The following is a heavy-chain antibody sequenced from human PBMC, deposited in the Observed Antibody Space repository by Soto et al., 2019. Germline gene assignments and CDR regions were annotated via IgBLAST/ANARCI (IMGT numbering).Heavy chain of an antibody. V-gene: IGHV1-8*01. CDR2: MQPSSGRT. Sequence: QVQLVQSGAEVREPGASVKVSCKASGYSFTSLDINWVRQTTGQGLEWMGWMQPSSGRTGYAQKFQGRVTMTRDTPKNTAYMELSSLTSDDTAFYYCARGVTAGVDYGGQGTLVTVSS. J-gene: IGHJ4*02. CDR1: GYSFTSLD. D-gene: IGHD1-26*01. CDR3: ARGVTAGVDY.